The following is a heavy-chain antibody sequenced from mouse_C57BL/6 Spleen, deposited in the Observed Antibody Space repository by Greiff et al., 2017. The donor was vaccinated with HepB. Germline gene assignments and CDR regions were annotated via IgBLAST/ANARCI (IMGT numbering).Heavy chain of an antibody. Sequence: DVKLQESGGGLVKPGGSLKLSCAVSGFTFSDYGMHWVRQAPEKGLEWVAYISSGSSTISYADTVKGRFTISRDNAKNNLFLQMTSLRTEDTAMYYCARVGSSLHWYFDVWGTGTTVTVSS. V-gene: IGHV5-17*01. CDR2: ISSGSSTI. CDR3: ARVGSSLHWYFDV. D-gene: IGHD1-1*01. CDR1: GFTFSDYG. J-gene: IGHJ1*03.